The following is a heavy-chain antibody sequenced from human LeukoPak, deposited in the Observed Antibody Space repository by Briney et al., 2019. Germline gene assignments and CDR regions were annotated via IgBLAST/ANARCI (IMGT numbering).Heavy chain of an antibody. Sequence: PSETLSLTCTVSGGSISSYYWSWIRQPPGKGLEWIGYIYYSGSTNYNPSLKRRVTISVETSKNQFSLKLSSVTAADTAVYYCAMGGGSSSGPDYWGQGTLVTVSS. CDR1: GGSISSYY. J-gene: IGHJ4*02. V-gene: IGHV4-59*01. CDR3: AMGGGSSSGPDY. CDR2: IYYSGST. D-gene: IGHD6-6*01.